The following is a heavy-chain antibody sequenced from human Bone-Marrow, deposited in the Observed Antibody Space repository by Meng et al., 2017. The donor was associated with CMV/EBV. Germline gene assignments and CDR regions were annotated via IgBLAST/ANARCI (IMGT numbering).Heavy chain of an antibody. V-gene: IGHV1-18*01. CDR1: GYTFTSYG. Sequence: SVKLSCKASGYTFTSYGISCVRQAPGQGLEWMGWISASNGNTNYAQKLQGRVTMTTDTSTSTAYMELRSLRSDDTAVSYCARDDRTTYYELWSGGSGMDVWGQGTTVTVSS. J-gene: IGHJ6*01. CDR2: ISASNGNT. D-gene: IGHD3-3*01. CDR3: ARDDRTTYYELWSGGSGMDV.